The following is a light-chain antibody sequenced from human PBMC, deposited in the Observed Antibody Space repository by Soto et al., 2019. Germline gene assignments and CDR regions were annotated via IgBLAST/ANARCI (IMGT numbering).Light chain of an antibody. CDR1: SGSIASNY. CDR3: QSYDTNHRWV. Sequence: NFMLTQPHSVSESPGKTVTISCTRSSGSIASNYVQCYQQRPGSSPTTVIYEDNQRPSGVPDRFSGSIDSSSTSASLTISGLMTEDEADYYCQSYDTNHRWVFAGGTKLTVL. CDR2: EDN. J-gene: IGLJ3*02. V-gene: IGLV6-57*01.